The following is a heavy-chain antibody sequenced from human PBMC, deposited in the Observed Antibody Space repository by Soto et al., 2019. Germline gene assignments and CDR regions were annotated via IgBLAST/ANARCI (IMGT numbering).Heavy chain of an antibody. Sequence: XETLSLTCTVTGDSISSRSYYWGWIRQSSGKGLEWIGSIYYSGSTYNNPSLRSRVSMSIDTSKDQFSLKLKSVTAADTALYFCARQRTSVVTQAYFDVWGQGSRVTVSS. D-gene: IGHD2-21*02. V-gene: IGHV4-39*01. CDR3: ARQRTSVVTQAYFDV. CDR2: IYYSGST. J-gene: IGHJ4*02. CDR1: GDSISSRSYY.